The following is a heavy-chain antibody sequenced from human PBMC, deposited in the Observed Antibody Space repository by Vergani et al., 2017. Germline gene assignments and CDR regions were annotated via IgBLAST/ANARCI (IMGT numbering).Heavy chain of an antibody. V-gene: IGHV1-2*02. Sequence: QVQLVQSGAEVKKPGASVKVSCKASGYTFTGYYMHWVRQAPGQGLEWMGWINPNSGGTNYAQKFQGRVTMTRETSISTAYMELSRLRSDDTAVYYCAREAPDSSGYYGSKHKDYWGQGTLVTVSS. CDR3: AREAPDSSGYYGSKHKDY. CDR1: GYTFTGYY. J-gene: IGHJ4*02. D-gene: IGHD3-22*01. CDR2: INPNSGGT.